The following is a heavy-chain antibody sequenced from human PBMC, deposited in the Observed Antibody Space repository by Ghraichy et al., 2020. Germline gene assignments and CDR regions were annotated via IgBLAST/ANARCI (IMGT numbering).Heavy chain of an antibody. D-gene: IGHD3-10*01. CDR2: INSDGSST. Sequence: LSLTCAASGFTFSSYWMHWVRQAPGKGLVWVSRINSDGSSTSYADSVKGRFTISRDNAKNTLYLQMNSLRAEDTAVYYCAREFRPYTYYYGSGSFYWGQGTLVTVSS. V-gene: IGHV3-74*01. CDR3: AREFRPYTYYYGSGSFY. CDR1: GFTFSSYW. J-gene: IGHJ4*02.